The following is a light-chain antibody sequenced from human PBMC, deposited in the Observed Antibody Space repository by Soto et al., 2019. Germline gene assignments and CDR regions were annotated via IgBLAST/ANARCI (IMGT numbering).Light chain of an antibody. V-gene: IGLV1-40*01. Sequence: HSSVTRPPSVSVAPGHRVTISCTGRTSNSGAGCEVLWYQHLPGNASELLFYGSISRRSGVPDRFSGSMSRTSASLAITGLQAEDEADYYGQSYDSSLSASYAFGRGTKVTVL. CDR3: QSYDSSLSASYA. CDR1: TSNSGAGCE. CDR2: GSI. J-gene: IGLJ1*01.